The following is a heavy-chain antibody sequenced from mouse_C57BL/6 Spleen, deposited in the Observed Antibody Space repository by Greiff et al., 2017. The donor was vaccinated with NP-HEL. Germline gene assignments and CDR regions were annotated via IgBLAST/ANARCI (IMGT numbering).Heavy chain of an antibody. CDR2: IHPNSGST. D-gene: IGHD2-4*01. CDR1: GYTFTSYW. Sequence: QVQLQQPGAELVKPGASVKLSCKASGYTFTSYWMHWVKQRPGQGLEWIGMIHPNSGSTNYNEKFKSKATLTVDKSSSTAYMQLSSLTSEDSAVYDCAGDYDVRGDYYAMDYWGQGTSVTVSA. CDR3: AGDYDVRGDYYAMDY. V-gene: IGHV1-64*01. J-gene: IGHJ4*01.